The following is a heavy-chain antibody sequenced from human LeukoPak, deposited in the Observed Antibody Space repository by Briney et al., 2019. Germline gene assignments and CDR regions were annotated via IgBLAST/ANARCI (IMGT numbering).Heavy chain of an antibody. CDR1: GGSFSGYY. J-gene: IGHJ4*02. CDR3: ARGFDSSGYYDY. D-gene: IGHD3-22*01. Sequence: PSETLSLTCAVYGGSFSGYYWSWIRQPPGKGLEWIGEIDQSGSTNYSPSLKSRVTISADTSKNQVSLKLSSGTAADTAVYYCARGFDSSGYYDYWGQGNLVTVSS. V-gene: IGHV4-34*01. CDR2: IDQSGST.